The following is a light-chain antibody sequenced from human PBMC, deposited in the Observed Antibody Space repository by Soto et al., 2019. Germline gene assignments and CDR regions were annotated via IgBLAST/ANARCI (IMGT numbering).Light chain of an antibody. CDR2: DAS. CDR1: QSVSSY. Sequence: EIVLTQSPSTFSLSPGERATLSCRASQSVSSYLAWYQQKPGQAPRLLIYDASNRATGIPARFSGSGSGTDFTLTISSLDPEDFAVYYCQQRRNWPPITFGQGTRLEIK. V-gene: IGKV3-11*01. J-gene: IGKJ5*01. CDR3: QQRRNWPPIT.